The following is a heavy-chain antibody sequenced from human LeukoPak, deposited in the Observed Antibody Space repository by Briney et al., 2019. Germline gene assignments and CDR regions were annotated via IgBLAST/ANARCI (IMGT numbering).Heavy chain of an antibody. Sequence: ASVKVSCKASGGTFSSYAISWVRQAPGQGLEWMGGIIPIFGTASYAQKFQGRVTITADESTSTAYMELSSLRSEDTAVYYCARPPLLNYGSGSYLGYWGQGTLVTVSS. V-gene: IGHV1-69*13. D-gene: IGHD3-10*01. J-gene: IGHJ4*02. CDR3: ARPPLLNYGSGSYLGY. CDR1: GGTFSSYA. CDR2: IIPIFGTA.